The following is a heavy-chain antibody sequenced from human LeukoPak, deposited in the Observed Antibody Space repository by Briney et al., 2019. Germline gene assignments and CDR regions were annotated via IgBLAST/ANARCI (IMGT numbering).Heavy chain of an antibody. CDR3: ARRGGYCSSTSCYAADAFDI. J-gene: IGHJ3*02. V-gene: IGHV5-51*01. Sequence: GESLKISCKGSGYSFTSYWIGWVRQMPGKGLEWTGIIYPGDSDTRYSPSFQGQVTISADKSISTAYLQWSSLKASDTAMYYCARRGGYCSSTSCYAADAFDIWGQGAMVTVSS. CDR1: GYSFTSYW. CDR2: IYPGDSDT. D-gene: IGHD2-2*01.